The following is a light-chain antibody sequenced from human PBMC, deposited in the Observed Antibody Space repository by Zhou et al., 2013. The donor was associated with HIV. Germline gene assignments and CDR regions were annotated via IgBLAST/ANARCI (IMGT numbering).Light chain of an antibody. Sequence: EIVLTQSPATLSLSPGERATLSCRASQSVSSYLAWYQQKPGQAPRLLIYDASTRATGVPVRFSGSGSGTEFTLTIAGLQSEDVAVYYCQQYNRWPPLTFGGGTQVEIK. CDR1: QSVSSY. CDR2: DAS. J-gene: IGKJ4*01. CDR3: QQYNRWPPLT. V-gene: IGKV3-15*01.